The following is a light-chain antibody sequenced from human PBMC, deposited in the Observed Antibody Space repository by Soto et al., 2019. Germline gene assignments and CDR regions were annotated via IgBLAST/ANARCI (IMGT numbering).Light chain of an antibody. CDR1: QSVSSSY. Sequence: EIVLTHSPGTLSLSPGERATLSCRASQSVSSSYLAWHQQKPGQAPRLLIYGASSRATGIPDRFSGSGSGTDFTLTISRLEPEDFAVYYCQQYGGSRMYTFGQGTKLEIK. V-gene: IGKV3-20*01. CDR3: QQYGGSRMYT. CDR2: GAS. J-gene: IGKJ2*01.